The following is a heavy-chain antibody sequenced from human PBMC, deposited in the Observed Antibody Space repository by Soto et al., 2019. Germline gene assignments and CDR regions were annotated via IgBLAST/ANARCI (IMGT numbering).Heavy chain of an antibody. CDR1: GGSFSGYY. Sequence: PSETLSLTCAVYGGSFSGYYWSWIRQPPGKGLEWIGEINHSGSTNYNPSLKSRVTISVDTSKNQFSLKLSSVTAADTAVYYCARRIAAAGTRLFDPWGQGTLVTVSS. CDR2: INHSGST. D-gene: IGHD6-13*01. CDR3: ARRIAAAGTRLFDP. V-gene: IGHV4-34*01. J-gene: IGHJ5*02.